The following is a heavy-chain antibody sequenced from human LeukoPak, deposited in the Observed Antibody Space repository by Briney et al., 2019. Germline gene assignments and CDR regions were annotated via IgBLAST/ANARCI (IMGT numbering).Heavy chain of an antibody. J-gene: IGHJ5*02. D-gene: IGHD3-16*02. CDR3: ARDLFGVIDSDP. V-gene: IGHV4-34*01. CDR1: GGSFSGYY. CDR2: INHSGST. Sequence: SETLSLTCAVYGGSFSGYYWSWIRQPPGKGLEWIGEINHSGSTNYNPSLKSRVTISVDTSKDQFSLKLSSVTAADTAVYYCARDLFGVIDSDPWGQGTLVTVSS.